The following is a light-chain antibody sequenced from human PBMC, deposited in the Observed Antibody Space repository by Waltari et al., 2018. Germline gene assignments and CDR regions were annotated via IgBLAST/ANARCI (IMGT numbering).Light chain of an antibody. V-gene: IGKV1-39*01. J-gene: IGKJ1*01. CDR1: QNVTSW. CDR2: SAS. Sequence: DIQMTQSPSTLSASVGDRVNITCRASQNVTSWLAWYQQKPGKAPKLLIYSASSLQSGVPSRFSGSGSGTDFTLTITSLQPEDFAIYYCQETYSSPPSTFGQGTKVESK. CDR3: QETYSSPPST.